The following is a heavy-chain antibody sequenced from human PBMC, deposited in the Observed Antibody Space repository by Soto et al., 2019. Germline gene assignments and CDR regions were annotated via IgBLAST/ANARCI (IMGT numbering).Heavy chain of an antibody. D-gene: IGHD2-15*01. V-gene: IGHV3-66*03. CDR3: ARGPPGGGSCYYYYYYGMDV. Sequence: EVQLVESGGGLIQPGGSLRLSCAASGFTVSSNYMSWVRQAPGKGLEWVSVIYSCGSTYYADSVKGRFTISRDNSKNTLYLQMNSLRAEDTAVYYCARGPPGGGSCYYYYYYGMDVWGQGTTVTVSS. CDR2: IYSCGST. CDR1: GFTVSSNY. J-gene: IGHJ6*02.